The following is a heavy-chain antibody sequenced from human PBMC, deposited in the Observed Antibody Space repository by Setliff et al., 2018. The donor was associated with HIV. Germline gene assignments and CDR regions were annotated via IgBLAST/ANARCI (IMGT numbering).Heavy chain of an antibody. V-gene: IGHV4-4*02. D-gene: IGHD2-2*01. CDR3: ARLMPNWDYFDY. CDR1: GGSISNSNW. J-gene: IGHJ4*02. CDR2: IYHSGST. Sequence: SETLSLTCGVSGGSISNSNWWSWVRQPPGKGLEWIGEIYHSGSTNYNPSLKSRVTISVDTSKNHFSLNVSSLTAADTALYFCARLMPNWDYFDYWGQGTQVTVSS.